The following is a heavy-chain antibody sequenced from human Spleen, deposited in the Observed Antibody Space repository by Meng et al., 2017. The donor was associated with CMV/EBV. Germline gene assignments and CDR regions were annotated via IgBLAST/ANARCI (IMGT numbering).Heavy chain of an antibody. V-gene: IGHV3-23*03. CDR1: GGSISSNDYY. CDR3: AKRGLMLSIMEGGGMDV. Sequence: ETLSLTCTVSGGSISSNDYYWGWIRKPPGKGLEWVSTIYGAGDTPYYGRDVRGRFTISRDDSENTLYLQMNSLRAEDTAVYFCAKRGLMLSIMEGGGMDVWGQGTTVTVSS. CDR2: IYGAGDTP. D-gene: IGHD3-16*01. J-gene: IGHJ6*02.